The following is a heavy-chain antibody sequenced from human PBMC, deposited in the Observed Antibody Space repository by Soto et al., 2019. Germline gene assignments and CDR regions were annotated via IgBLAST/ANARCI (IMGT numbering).Heavy chain of an antibody. V-gene: IGHV3-30-3*01. CDR3: ARDTQQLVQDYFDY. D-gene: IGHD6-13*01. Sequence: QVQLVESGGGVVQPGRSLRLSCAASGFTFSSYAMHWVRQAPGKGLEWVAVISYDGSNKYYADSVKGRFTISRDNSKNTLYMQMNSLRGEDTAVYYCARDTQQLVQDYFDYWGQGTLVTVSS. CDR1: GFTFSSYA. J-gene: IGHJ4*02. CDR2: ISYDGSNK.